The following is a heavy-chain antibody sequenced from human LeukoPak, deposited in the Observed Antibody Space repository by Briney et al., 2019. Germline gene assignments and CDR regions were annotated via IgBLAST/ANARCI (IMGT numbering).Heavy chain of an antibody. CDR1: GFTFSNYA. CDR2: ISGSGGST. V-gene: IGHV3-23*01. CDR3: ARAGPPAFDP. J-gene: IGHJ5*02. Sequence: PGGSLRLSCAASGFTFSNYAMSWVRQTPGKGLEWVSVISGSGGSTHYADSVKGRFSISRDNSKNTLYLQMNSLRAEDTAVYYCARAGPPAFDPWGQGTLVTVSS.